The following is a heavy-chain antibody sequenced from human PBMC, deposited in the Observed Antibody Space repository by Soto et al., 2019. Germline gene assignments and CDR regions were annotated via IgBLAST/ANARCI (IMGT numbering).Heavy chain of an antibody. CDR3: AGTPSLQWYYMDV. CDR2: TYYRSRWYN. V-gene: IGHV6-1*01. D-gene: IGHD1-7*01. J-gene: IGHJ6*03. CDR1: GDSVSSNSAA. Sequence: SQTLSLTCAISGDSVSSNSAAWNWIRQSPSRGLEWLGRTYYRSRWYNDYAVSVKSRITVNPDTSKNQFSLHLNSVTPEDTAVFYCAGTPSLQWYYMDVWEKGTTVPV.